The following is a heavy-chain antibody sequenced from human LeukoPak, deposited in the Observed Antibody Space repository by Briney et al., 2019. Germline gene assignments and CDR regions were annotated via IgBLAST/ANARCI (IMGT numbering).Heavy chain of an antibody. CDR3: ARRPYARSDNWFDP. CDR1: GGSISSSSYY. CDR2: IYYSGST. D-gene: IGHD2-8*01. J-gene: IGHJ5*02. Sequence: SETLSLTCTVSGGSISSSSYYWGWIRQPPGKGLEWIGSIYYSGSTYYNPSHKSRVTISVDTSKNQFSLKLSSVTAADTAVYYCARRPYARSDNWFDPWGQGTLVTVSS. V-gene: IGHV4-39*07.